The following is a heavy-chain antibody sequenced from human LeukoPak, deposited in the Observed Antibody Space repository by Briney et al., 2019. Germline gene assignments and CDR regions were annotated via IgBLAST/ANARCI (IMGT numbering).Heavy chain of an antibody. V-gene: IGHV3-23*01. CDR2: ITGSGGNT. CDR3: AKWGDYDVLTGYYVSDY. D-gene: IGHD3-9*01. J-gene: IGHJ4*02. CDR1: GFTFSNYA. Sequence: GASLRLSCAASGFTFSNYAMSWVRQAPGKELEWVSAITGSGGNTYYADSVKGRFTISRGNSKNTVFLQMNSLRAEDTAVYYCAKWGDYDVLTGYYVSDYWGQGTLVTVST.